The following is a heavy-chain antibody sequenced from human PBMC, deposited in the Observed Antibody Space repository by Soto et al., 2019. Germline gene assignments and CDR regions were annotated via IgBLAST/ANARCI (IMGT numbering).Heavy chain of an antibody. CDR1: GYTFNSYY. D-gene: IGHD6-19*01. V-gene: IGHV1-46*02. J-gene: IGHJ4*02. CDR3: ARVGSFEVVAATDYFDH. CDR2: INPSGDSA. Sequence: VQLVQSGAEVKKPGASVKISCKASGYTFNSYYMHWVRQAPGQGLEWMGVINPSGDSAGYAQKFQGGVTMTRDTSTSTLYMDLSGLRSDDTAVYYCARVGSFEVVAATDYFDHWGQGTLITVSS.